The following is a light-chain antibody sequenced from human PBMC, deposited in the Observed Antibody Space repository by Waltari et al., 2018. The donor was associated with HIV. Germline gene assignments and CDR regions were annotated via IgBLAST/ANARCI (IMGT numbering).Light chain of an antibody. CDR2: RSN. CDR3: AAWDDSLSGYV. V-gene: IGLV1-47*01. CDR1: SSNIGDHY. Sequence: QPVLTQPPSASGTPGQRVTISCSGSSSNIGDHYVYWYQQLPDTAPKLLIYRSNQRPSGVPDRFSGSKSDTSASLAISGLRSDDEADYYCAAWDDSLSGYVFGTGTKVTVL. J-gene: IGLJ1*01.